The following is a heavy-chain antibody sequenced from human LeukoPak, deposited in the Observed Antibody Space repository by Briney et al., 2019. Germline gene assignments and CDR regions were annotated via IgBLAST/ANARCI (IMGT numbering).Heavy chain of an antibody. Sequence: SQTLSLTCTVSGGSISSGTYYWTWLRRPAGKGLEWIGRMYITGNNKYNPSLESRVTMSVDTSKNQFSLKLRSVTAADTAVYYCARDGGAPENCFASWAREPRSSSPQ. CDR1: GGSISSGTYY. CDR2: MYITGNN. V-gene: IGHV4-61*02. D-gene: IGHD1-14*01. CDR3: ARDGGAPENCFAS. J-gene: IGHJ5*01.